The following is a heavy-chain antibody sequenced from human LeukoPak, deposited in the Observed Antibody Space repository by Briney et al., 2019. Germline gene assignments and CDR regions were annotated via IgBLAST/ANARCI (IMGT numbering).Heavy chain of an antibody. V-gene: IGHV2-5*01. J-gene: IGHJ4*02. CDR2: IYWNDDK. CDR1: GFSLSTSGVG. Sequence: KESGPTLVKPTQTLTLTCTFSGFSLSTSGVGVGWIRQPPGKALEWLAPIYWNDDKRYSPSLKSRLTITKDTSKNQMVLTMTNMDLVDTATYYCAHSSQGVDYWGQGTLVTVSS. CDR3: AHSSQGVDY.